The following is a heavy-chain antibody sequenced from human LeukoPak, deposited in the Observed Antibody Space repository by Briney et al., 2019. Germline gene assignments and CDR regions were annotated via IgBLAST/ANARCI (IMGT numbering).Heavy chain of an antibody. Sequence: PGGSLRLSCAASGITFNTYGMHSMHWVRQAPGKGLEWVAVIWYDGSNKHYADSVKGRFTISRDNSKNTLYLQMNSLRAEDTAVYYCAKHAGTTRQTKDYWGQGTLVTVSS. CDR2: IWYDGSNK. D-gene: IGHD1-1*01. V-gene: IGHV3-30*02. CDR1: GITFNTYGMHS. J-gene: IGHJ4*02. CDR3: AKHAGTTRQTKDY.